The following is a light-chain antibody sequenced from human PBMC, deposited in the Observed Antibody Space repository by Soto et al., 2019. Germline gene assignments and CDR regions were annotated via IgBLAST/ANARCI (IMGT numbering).Light chain of an antibody. CDR3: CSYAGSSTFLDV. Sequence: QSALTQPASVSGSPGQSITISCTGTSSDVGSYNLVSWYQQHPGKAPKPMIYEVSKRPSGVSNRFSGSKSGNTASLTISGLQAEDEADYYCCSYAGSSTFLDVFGTGTKVTVL. V-gene: IGLV2-23*02. CDR1: SSDVGSYNL. CDR2: EVS. J-gene: IGLJ1*01.